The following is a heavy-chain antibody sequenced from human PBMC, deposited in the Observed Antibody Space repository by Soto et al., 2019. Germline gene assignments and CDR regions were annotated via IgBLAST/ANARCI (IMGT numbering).Heavy chain of an antibody. Sequence: EVQLVESGGGLVQPGGSLRLSCAASGFTFNIYSMNWVRQAPGKGLEWVSYITSDTATIHYADSVRGRFTISRDNAEKSLFLQKNSLRDEDTAAYYCARSVAGHFDYWGQGALVTVSS. V-gene: IGHV3-48*02. CDR1: GFTFNIYS. J-gene: IGHJ4*02. CDR3: ARSVAGHFDY. CDR2: ITSDTATI. D-gene: IGHD6-19*01.